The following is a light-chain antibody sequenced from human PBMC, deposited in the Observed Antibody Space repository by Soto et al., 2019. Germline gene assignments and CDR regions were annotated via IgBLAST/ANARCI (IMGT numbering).Light chain of an antibody. CDR2: DVT. Sequence: QSALTQPASVSGSPGQSITISCTGTSSDVGSYNYVSWYQQHPGKAPKLMIYDVTNRPSGVSNRFSGSKSGNTASLTISGLQADDEADYYCSSHTRSSTVVFGGGTKVTVL. CDR3: SSHTRSSTVV. CDR1: SSDVGSYNY. J-gene: IGLJ2*01. V-gene: IGLV2-14*01.